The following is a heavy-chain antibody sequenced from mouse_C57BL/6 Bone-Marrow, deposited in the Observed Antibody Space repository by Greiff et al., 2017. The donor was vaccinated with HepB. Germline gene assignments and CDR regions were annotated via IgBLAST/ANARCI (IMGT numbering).Heavy chain of an antibody. Sequence: VQLQQPGTELVKPGASVKLSCKASGYTFTSYWMHWVKQRPGQGLEWIGNINPSNGGTNYNEKFKSKATLTVDKSSSTAYMQLSSLTSEDSAVYYCARGLAVVATKAWFAYWGQGTLVTVSA. J-gene: IGHJ3*01. CDR2: INPSNGGT. CDR1: GYTFTSYW. V-gene: IGHV1-53*01. D-gene: IGHD1-1*01. CDR3: ARGLAVVATKAWFAY.